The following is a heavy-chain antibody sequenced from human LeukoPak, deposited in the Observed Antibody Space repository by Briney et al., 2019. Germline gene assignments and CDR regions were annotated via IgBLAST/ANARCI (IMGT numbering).Heavy chain of an antibody. Sequence: SQTLSLTCTVSGGSISSGDYYWSWIRQPPGKGLEWIGYIYYSGSTYYNPSLKSRVTISVDTSKNQFSLKLSSVTAADTGVYYCARDPTVVTNDAFDIWGQGTMVAVSS. D-gene: IGHD4-23*01. V-gene: IGHV4-30-4*01. CDR2: IYYSGST. J-gene: IGHJ3*02. CDR1: GGSISSGDYY. CDR3: ARDPTVVTNDAFDI.